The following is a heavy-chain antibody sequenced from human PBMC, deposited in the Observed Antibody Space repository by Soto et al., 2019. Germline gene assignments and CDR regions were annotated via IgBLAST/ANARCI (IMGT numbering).Heavy chain of an antibody. CDR1: GYSFTTYW. Sequence: GESLKISCKASGYSFTTYWVGWVRQMPGKGLERMGIIYPGDSDTRYSPSFQGQVTISADKSISTAYLQWSSLKASDTAIYYCARRVYGYSYADWGQGTLVTVSS. V-gene: IGHV5-51*01. D-gene: IGHD5-18*01. J-gene: IGHJ4*02. CDR3: ARRVYGYSYAD. CDR2: IYPGDSDT.